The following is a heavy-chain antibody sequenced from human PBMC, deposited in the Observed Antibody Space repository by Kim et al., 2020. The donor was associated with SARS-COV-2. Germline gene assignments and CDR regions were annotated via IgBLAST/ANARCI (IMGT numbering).Heavy chain of an antibody. CDR3: AKANIWFGELSGWFDP. Sequence: GGSLRLFCAASGFTFDDYAMHWVRQAPGKGLEWVSGISWNSGSIGYADSVKGRFTISRDNAKNSLYLQMNSLRAEDTALYYCAKANIWFGELSGWFDPWG. V-gene: IGHV3-9*01. CDR1: GFTFDDYA. J-gene: IGHJ5*02. CDR2: ISWNSGSI. D-gene: IGHD3-10*01.